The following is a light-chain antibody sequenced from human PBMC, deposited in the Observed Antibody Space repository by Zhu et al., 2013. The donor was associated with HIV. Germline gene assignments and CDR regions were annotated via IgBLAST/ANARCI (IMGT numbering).Light chain of an antibody. Sequence: DIQMTQSPSTLSASVGDRVTITCRASQSISSWLAWYQQKPGKAPTLLIYKASSLQSGVPARFSGSGYGTEFTLTISSLQPDDFATYYCQQYNSYPYNFGQGTKLEIK. J-gene: IGKJ2*01. CDR2: KAS. CDR3: QQYNSYPYN. CDR1: QSISSW. V-gene: IGKV1-5*03.